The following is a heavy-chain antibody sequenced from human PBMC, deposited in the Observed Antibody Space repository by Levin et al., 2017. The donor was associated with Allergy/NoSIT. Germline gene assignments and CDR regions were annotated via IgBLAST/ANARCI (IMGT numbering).Heavy chain of an antibody. J-gene: IGHJ6*02. Sequence: GESLKISCAASGFTFSSYWMSWVRQAPGKGLEWVANIKQDGSEKYYVDSVKGRFTISRDNAKNSLYLQMNSLRAEDTAVYYCARGGPRGNYYYGMDVWGQGTTVNVSS. CDR3: ARGGPRGNYYYGMDV. CDR2: IKQDGSEK. V-gene: IGHV3-7*01. D-gene: IGHD3-10*01. CDR1: GFTFSSYW.